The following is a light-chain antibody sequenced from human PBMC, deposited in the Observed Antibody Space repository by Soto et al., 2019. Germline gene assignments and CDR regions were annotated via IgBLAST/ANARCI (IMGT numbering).Light chain of an antibody. CDR2: GAS. CDR1: QSVSSN. J-gene: IGKJ4*01. Sequence: EVVMTQSPATLSVSLGDRATLSCRASQSVSSNLAWYQQKPGQGPRLLIYGASTRATGIPARFSGSGSGTEFTLTISSLHSEDFAAYSCQQYNNWPLTFGGGTKVEIK. CDR3: QQYNNWPLT. V-gene: IGKV3-15*01.